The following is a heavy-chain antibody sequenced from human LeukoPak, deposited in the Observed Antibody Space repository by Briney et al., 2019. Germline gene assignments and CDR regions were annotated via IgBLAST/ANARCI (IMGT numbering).Heavy chain of an antibody. Sequence: GGSLKLSCAASGFMFSSNWMSWVRLAPGKGLEWVANIKEDGTETYYVDSVKGRFTISRDNAKNSLYLQTNSLRVEDTAVYYCAKEGRSLQTYWGQGTLVTVSS. CDR1: GFMFSSNW. CDR2: IKEDGTET. D-gene: IGHD5-24*01. V-gene: IGHV3-7*03. J-gene: IGHJ4*02. CDR3: AKEGRSLQTY.